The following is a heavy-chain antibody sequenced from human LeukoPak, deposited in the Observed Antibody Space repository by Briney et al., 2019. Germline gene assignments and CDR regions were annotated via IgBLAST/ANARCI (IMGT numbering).Heavy chain of an antibody. CDR1: GFTFSSHA. D-gene: IGHD1-26*01. V-gene: IGHV3-23*01. CDR3: AKDPADSGSYYPLVDY. CDR2: ISGSGGST. Sequence: PGGSLRLSCAASGFTFSSHAMSWVRQAPGKGLEWVSAISGSGGSTYYADSVKGRFTISRDNSKNTLYLQMNSLRAEDTAVYYCAKDPADSGSYYPLVDYWGQGTLVTVSS. J-gene: IGHJ4*02.